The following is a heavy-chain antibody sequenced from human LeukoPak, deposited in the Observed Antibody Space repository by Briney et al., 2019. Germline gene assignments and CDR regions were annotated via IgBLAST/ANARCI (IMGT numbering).Heavy chain of an antibody. CDR1: GFIFRSSW. J-gene: IGHJ4*02. V-gene: IGHV3-7*01. CDR3: ARDAAYGYDRFDY. CDR2: IKEDGSDK. D-gene: IGHD5-18*01. Sequence: PGGSLRLSCAASGFIFRSSWMAWVRQAPGKGLEWVANIKEDGSDKNYVDSVKGRFTISRDNAKNSLYLQMNSLRVEDTAIYHCARDAAYGYDRFDYWGQGTQVTVSS.